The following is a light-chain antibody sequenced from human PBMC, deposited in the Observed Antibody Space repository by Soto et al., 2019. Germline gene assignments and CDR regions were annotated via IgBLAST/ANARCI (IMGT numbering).Light chain of an antibody. CDR3: QQYNHHPLT. CDR2: GAS. CDR1: QDISIY. Sequence: DVQMTQSPSSLSASVGDTVTITCRASQDISIYLAWLQQKPGKAPKSLIYGASTLHSGVPSKFSGSRSGTDFTLNISSLQPEDSATYYCQQYNHHPLTFGGGTKVEIK. J-gene: IGKJ4*01. V-gene: IGKV1-16*02.